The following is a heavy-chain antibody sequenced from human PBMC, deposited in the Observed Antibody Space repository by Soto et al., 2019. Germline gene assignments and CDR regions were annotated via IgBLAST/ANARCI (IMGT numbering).Heavy chain of an antibody. V-gene: IGHV1-69*01. CDR1: GGTFSSFA. J-gene: IGHJ6*02. Sequence: QVQLVQSGAEVKKPGSSLKVSCKASGGTFSSFAITWVRQAPGQGLEWLGGSIPIFGTANYAQKFQGRVTITADEPTSTAYMELSSLSYDDTAVYYCARDLVGAADNYGMAVWGQGTTVTVSS. CDR2: SIPIFGTA. D-gene: IGHD1-26*01. CDR3: ARDLVGAADNYGMAV.